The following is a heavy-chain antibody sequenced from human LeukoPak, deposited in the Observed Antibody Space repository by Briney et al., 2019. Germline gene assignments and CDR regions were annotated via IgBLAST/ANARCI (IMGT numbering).Heavy chain of an antibody. D-gene: IGHD5-12*01. Sequence: GGSLRLSCAASGFTFSSYSMNWVRQAPGKGLEWVSSISSSSSNIYYADSVKGRFTISRDNAKNSLYLQMNSLRVDDTAEYYCARELWLGSSRAFDIWGQGTMVTVSS. CDR2: ISSSSSNI. CDR3: ARELWLGSSRAFDI. CDR1: GFTFSSYS. J-gene: IGHJ3*02. V-gene: IGHV3-21*01.